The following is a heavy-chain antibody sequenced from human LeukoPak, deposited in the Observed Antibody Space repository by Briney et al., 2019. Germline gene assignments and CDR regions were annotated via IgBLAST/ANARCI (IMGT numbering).Heavy chain of an antibody. D-gene: IGHD6-13*01. CDR3: ARDGIAAAVDNWFDP. V-gene: IGHV4-39*07. Sequence: SETLSLTCTVSGGSISSSSYCWGWIRQPPGKGLEWIGSMYYSGSTYYNPSLKSRVTISVDTSKNQFSLKLSSVTAADTAVYYCARDGIAAAVDNWFDPWGQGTLVTVSS. J-gene: IGHJ5*02. CDR2: MYYSGST. CDR1: GGSISSSSYC.